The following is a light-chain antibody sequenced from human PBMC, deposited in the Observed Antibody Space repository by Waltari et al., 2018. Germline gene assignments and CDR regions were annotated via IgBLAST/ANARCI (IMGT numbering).Light chain of an antibody. CDR3: CSYAGANTYV. J-gene: IGLJ1*01. V-gene: IGLV2-23*02. Sequence: QSALTQPASMSGSPGQSITVSCTGTSSDVGSYNLVSWYQHHPPKAPKLMMYEVSKRPSGVSNRFSGSKSGDTASLTISGLQPEDEADYYCCSYAGANTYVFGSGTKVTVL. CDR1: SSDVGSYNL. CDR2: EVS.